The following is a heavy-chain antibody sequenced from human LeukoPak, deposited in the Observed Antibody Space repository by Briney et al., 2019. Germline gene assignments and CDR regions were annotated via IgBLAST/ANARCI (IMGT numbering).Heavy chain of an antibody. V-gene: IGHV4-31*03. D-gene: IGHD3-10*01. J-gene: IGHJ4*02. Sequence: PSQTLSLTCTVSGGSISSGDYYRSWIRQHPGKGLEWIGYIYYRGDTYYNPSLKSRLTISLDTSQNQFSLKLTSVTAADTAVYYCARGVIYFGSGTSAAFDYWGQGTLVNVSS. CDR2: IYYRGDT. CDR1: GGSISSGDYY. CDR3: ARGVIYFGSGTSAAFDY.